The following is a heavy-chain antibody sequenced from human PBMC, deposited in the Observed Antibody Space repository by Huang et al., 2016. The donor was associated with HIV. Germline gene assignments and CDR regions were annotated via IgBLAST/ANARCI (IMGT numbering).Heavy chain of an antibody. CDR2: MNPTTGNT. D-gene: IGHD4-17*01. V-gene: IGHV1-8*02. CDR3: ARSAYGDLDY. CDR1: GYTLTNYD. J-gene: IGHJ4*02. Sequence: QVHLVQSGAEVKKPGAAVKVSCKASGYTLTNYDINWVRQAPGRGLEWMGWMNPTTGNTGLAQSFQCRVTMTRKTSITTAYMELTILTSEDTAVYYCARSAYGDLDYWGLGTLVIVSS.